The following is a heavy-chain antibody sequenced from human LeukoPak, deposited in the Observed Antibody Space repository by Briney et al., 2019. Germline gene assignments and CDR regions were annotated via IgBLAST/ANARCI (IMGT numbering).Heavy chain of an antibody. D-gene: IGHD6-13*01. J-gene: IGHJ5*02. V-gene: IGHV1-3*01. CDR2: INAGNGNT. Sequence: ASVKVSCKASGYTFTSYGISWVRQAPGQGLEWMGWINAGNGNTKYSQKFQGRVTITRDTSASTAYMELSSLRSEDTAVYYCARDYGQQLIPSNWFDPWGQGTLVTVSS. CDR1: GYTFTSYG. CDR3: ARDYGQQLIPSNWFDP.